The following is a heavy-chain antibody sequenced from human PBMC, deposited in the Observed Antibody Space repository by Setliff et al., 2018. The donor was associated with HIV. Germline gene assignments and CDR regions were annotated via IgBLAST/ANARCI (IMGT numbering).Heavy chain of an antibody. CDR1: GGSIRSSSYY. Sequence: SETLSLTCTVSGGSIRSSSYYWDWIRQPPGKSLEWVGSIFYTGSTNYRPSLGSRVIVSLDTSKNQFSLKLSSVTAADTAVYYCTRRDVTTGMDSWGPGILVTVSS. D-gene: IGHD4-17*01. V-gene: IGHV4-39*01. CDR3: TRRDVTTGMDS. CDR2: IFYTGST. J-gene: IGHJ4*02.